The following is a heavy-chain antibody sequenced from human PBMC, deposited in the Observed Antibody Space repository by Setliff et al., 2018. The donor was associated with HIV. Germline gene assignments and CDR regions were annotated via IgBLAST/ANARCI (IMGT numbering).Heavy chain of an antibody. D-gene: IGHD2-2*01. Sequence: SETLSLTCAVYGGSFSGYYWSWIRQPPGKGLELIGEIIHTGSTNYNSSLKSRVTISVDTSKNQFSLRLSSVTAADTAVYYCARGRSCSSSSCYLVYYYYYGMDVWGHGSTVTVSS. CDR2: IIHTGST. CDR1: GGSFSGYY. V-gene: IGHV4-34*01. CDR3: ARGRSCSSSSCYLVYYYYYGMDV. J-gene: IGHJ6*02.